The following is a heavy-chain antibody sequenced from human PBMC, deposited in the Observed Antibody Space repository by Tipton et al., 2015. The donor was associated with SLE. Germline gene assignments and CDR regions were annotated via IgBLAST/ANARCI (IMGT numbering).Heavy chain of an antibody. J-gene: IGHJ4*02. CDR2: IYSGGST. CDR3: ARDIREYCSSSSCSTEAAF. CDR1: GFTVSTNY. Sequence: VQLVQSGGGLVQPGGSLRLSCAASGFTVSTNYMSWVRQAPGKGLEWVSVIYSGGSTYYADSVKGRFTISRDNSKNTLYLQMNTLRAEDSAIYYCARDIREYCSSSSCSTEAAFWGQGTLVTVSS. V-gene: IGHV3-53*04. D-gene: IGHD2-2*01.